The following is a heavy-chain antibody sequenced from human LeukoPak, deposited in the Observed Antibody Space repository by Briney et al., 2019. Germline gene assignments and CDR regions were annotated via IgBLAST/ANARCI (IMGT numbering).Heavy chain of an antibody. D-gene: IGHD6-19*01. Sequence: GGSLRLSCAVSGFTFSSYWMSWVRQAPGKGLEWVANIKQDGSEKYYVDSVKGRFTISRDNAKNSLYLQMNSLRAEDTAVYYCARDEAVAGNGVYDYWGQGTLVTVSS. V-gene: IGHV3-7*03. J-gene: IGHJ4*02. CDR1: GFTFSSYW. CDR2: IKQDGSEK. CDR3: ARDEAVAGNGVYDY.